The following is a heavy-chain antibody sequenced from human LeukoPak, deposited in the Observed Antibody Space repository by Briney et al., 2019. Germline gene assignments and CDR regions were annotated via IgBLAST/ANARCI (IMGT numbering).Heavy chain of an antibody. CDR2: ISISGSTI. J-gene: IGHJ4*02. Sequence: PGGSLRLSCAASGFTFSSFEMNWVRQAPGKGLEWVSYISISGSTIYYADSVKGRFTISRDNAKNSLYLQMNSLRAEDTAVYYCAGSGWYYDILTGFDYWGQGTLVTVSS. V-gene: IGHV3-48*03. D-gene: IGHD3-9*01. CDR3: AGSGWYYDILTGFDY. CDR1: GFTFSSFE.